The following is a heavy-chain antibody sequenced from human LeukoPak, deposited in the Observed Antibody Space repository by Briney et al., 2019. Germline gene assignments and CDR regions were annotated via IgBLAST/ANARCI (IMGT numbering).Heavy chain of an antibody. CDR2: IYYSGST. CDR3: ARGLFKRSGACDY. Sequence: PSETLSLTCTVSGGSISSSSYYWGWIRQPPGKGLEWIGSIYYSGSTYYNPSLKSRVTISVDTSKNQFSLKLSSVTAADTAVYYCARGLFKRSGACDYWGQGTLVTVSS. V-gene: IGHV4-39*01. D-gene: IGHD1-26*01. CDR1: GGSISSSSYY. J-gene: IGHJ4*02.